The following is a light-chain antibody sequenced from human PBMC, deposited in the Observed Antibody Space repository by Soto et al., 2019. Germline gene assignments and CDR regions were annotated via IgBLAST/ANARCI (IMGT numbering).Light chain of an antibody. J-gene: IGKJ3*01. V-gene: IGKV3-20*01. CDR1: QSVSSSY. CDR3: QQYGSSLFT. CDR2: GAS. Sequence: EIVLTQSPGTLSLSPGERATLSCRARQSVSSSYLAWDQQKPGQAPRLLIYGASSRATGIPDRFSGSGSGTDFTLTISRLEPEDFAVYYCQQYGSSLFTFGPGTKVDIK.